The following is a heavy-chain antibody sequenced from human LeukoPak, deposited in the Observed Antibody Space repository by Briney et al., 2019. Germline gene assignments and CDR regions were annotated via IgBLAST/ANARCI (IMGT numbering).Heavy chain of an antibody. CDR2: VYDSGST. CDR1: GVSISPYY. J-gene: IGHJ4*02. V-gene: IGHV4-59*08. D-gene: IGHD1-26*01. CDR3: ARHGGGGESYPRVFDY. Sequence: PSETLSLTCTVSGVSISPYYWSWIRQPPGKGLEWIGYVYDSGSTNYNPSLKSRVTISVDTSKNQFSLKLSSVTAADTAVYYCARHGGGGESYPRVFDYWGRGTLATVSS.